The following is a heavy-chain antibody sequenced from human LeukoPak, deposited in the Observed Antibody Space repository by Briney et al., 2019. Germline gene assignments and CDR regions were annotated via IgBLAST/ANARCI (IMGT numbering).Heavy chain of an antibody. CDR1: GGSFSGYY. Sequence: PSETLSLTCAVYGGSFSGYYWSWIRQPPGKGREWIGEINHSGSTNYNPSLKSRVTISVDTSQNQFSLKLSSVTAADTAVYYCARSRTWYSSGRGPFDYWGQGTLVTVSS. D-gene: IGHD6-19*01. CDR2: INHSGST. V-gene: IGHV4-34*01. CDR3: ARSRTWYSSGRGPFDY. J-gene: IGHJ4*02.